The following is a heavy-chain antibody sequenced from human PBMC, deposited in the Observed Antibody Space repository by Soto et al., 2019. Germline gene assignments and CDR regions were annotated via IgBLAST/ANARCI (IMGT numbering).Heavy chain of an antibody. J-gene: IGHJ4*02. CDR2: IGTSGSNT. D-gene: IGHD5-18*01. Sequence: QVPLVESGGGLVKPGVSLRLSCAASGFRFSDFYMTWIRQAPGKGLEWVSHIGTSGSNTNYPDAVKGRFTVSRDNGNNALYLEMNDLRVEDTAVYFCARDRDTYGHGFFDYWGQGTLVTVSS. V-gene: IGHV3-11*05. CDR3: ARDRDTYGHGFFDY. CDR1: GFRFSDFY.